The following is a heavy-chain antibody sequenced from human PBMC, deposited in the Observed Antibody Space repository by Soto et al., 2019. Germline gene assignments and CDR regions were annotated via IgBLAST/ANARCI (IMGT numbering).Heavy chain of an antibody. D-gene: IGHD6-19*01. Sequence: GGSLRLSCAASGFTFSSYSMNWVRQAPGKGLEWVSYISSSSSTIYYADSVKGRFPISRDNAKNSLYLQMNSLRAEDTAVYYCARDTVAAPIDYWGQGTLVTVSP. CDR3: ARDTVAAPIDY. V-gene: IGHV3-48*01. CDR2: ISSSSSTI. J-gene: IGHJ4*02. CDR1: GFTFSSYS.